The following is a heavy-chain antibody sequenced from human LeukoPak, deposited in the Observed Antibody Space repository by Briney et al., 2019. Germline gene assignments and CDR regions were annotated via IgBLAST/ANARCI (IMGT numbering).Heavy chain of an antibody. CDR1: GYTFTGYY. J-gene: IGHJ4*02. D-gene: IGHD3-3*01. V-gene: IGHV1-2*02. CDR2: INPNSGGT. CDR3: ARAEWFSGPFDY. Sequence: VASVKVSCKASGYTFTGYYMHWVRQAPGQGLEWMGWINPNSGGTNYAQKFQGRVTMTRDTSISTAYMELSRLRSDDTAVYYCARAEWFSGPFDYWGQGTLVTVSS.